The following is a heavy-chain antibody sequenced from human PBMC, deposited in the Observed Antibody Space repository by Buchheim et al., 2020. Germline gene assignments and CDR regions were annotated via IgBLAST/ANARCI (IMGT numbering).Heavy chain of an antibody. CDR1: GFTFNSYW. D-gene: IGHD5-12*01. CDR3: ARRGYSAYGKPGIFDY. CDR2: INQDGSEK. J-gene: IGHJ4*02. Sequence: EVQLVESGGGLVQPGGSLRLSCAASGFTFNSYWMSWVRQAPGKGLEWVANINQDGSEKYYVDSVKGRFTISTDNAKKSLYLQMNSLRAEDTAVYYCARRGYSAYGKPGIFDYWGQGTL. V-gene: IGHV3-7*01.